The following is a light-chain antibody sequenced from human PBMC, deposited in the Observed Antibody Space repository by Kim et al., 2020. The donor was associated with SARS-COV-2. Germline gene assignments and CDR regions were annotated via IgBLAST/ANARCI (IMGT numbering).Light chain of an antibody. CDR2: LNSDGSH. Sequence: QPVLTQSPSASASLGASVKLSCTLSSGHSSHAIAWHQQQPEKGPRYLMKLNSDGSHSKGDGIPDRFSGSSSGAERYLTISSLQSEDEGVYYCQIWGTATVVFGGGTQLTVL. CDR1: SGHSSHA. V-gene: IGLV4-69*02. J-gene: IGLJ2*01. CDR3: QIWGTATVV.